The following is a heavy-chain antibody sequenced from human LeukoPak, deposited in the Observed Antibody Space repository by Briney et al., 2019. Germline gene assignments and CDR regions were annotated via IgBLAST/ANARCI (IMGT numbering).Heavy chain of an antibody. V-gene: IGHV3-74*01. CDR2: INSDGSST. Sequence: GGSLRLSCAASGFTFSSYWMHWVRQAPGKGLVWVSRINSDGSSTSYADSVKGRFTISRDNAKNTLYLQMNNLRAEDTAVYYCARGYYDILTGFGDFDYWGQGTLVTVSS. CDR1: GFTFSSYW. CDR3: ARGYYDILTGFGDFDY. J-gene: IGHJ4*02. D-gene: IGHD3-9*01.